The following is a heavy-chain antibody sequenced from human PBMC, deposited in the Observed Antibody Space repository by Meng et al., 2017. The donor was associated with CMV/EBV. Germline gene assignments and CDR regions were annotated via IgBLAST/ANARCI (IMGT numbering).Heavy chain of an antibody. CDR2: MNPNSGNT. CDR1: GYTFTSYD. Sequence: ASVKVSCKASGYTFTSYDINWVRQATGQGLEWMGWMNPNSGNTGYAQKFQGRVTMTTDTSTSTAYMELRSLRSDDTAVYYCARDRAAAGSYYYYYGMDVWGQGTTVTVSS. J-gene: IGHJ6*02. D-gene: IGHD6-13*01. V-gene: IGHV1-8*01. CDR3: ARDRAAAGSYYYYYGMDV.